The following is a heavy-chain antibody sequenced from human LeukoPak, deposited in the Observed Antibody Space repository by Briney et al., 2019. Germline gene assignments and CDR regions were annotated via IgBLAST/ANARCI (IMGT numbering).Heavy chain of an antibody. CDR2: ISYDGSNK. D-gene: IGHD6-13*01. J-gene: IGHJ4*02. CDR1: GFTFSSYA. CDR3: ARDRDSSSWSRGYFDY. V-gene: IGHV3-30*04. Sequence: GRSLRLFCAASGFTFSSYAMHWVREAPGKGLEWWALISYDGSNKYYADSVKGRFTISRDNSKNTLYLQMNSLRAEDTAVYYCARDRDSSSWSRGYFDYWGQGTLVTVSS.